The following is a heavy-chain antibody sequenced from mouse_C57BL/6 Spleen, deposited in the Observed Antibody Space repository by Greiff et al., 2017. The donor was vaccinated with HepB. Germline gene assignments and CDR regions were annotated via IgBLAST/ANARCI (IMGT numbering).Heavy chain of an antibody. Sequence: QVHVKQSGAELVRPGSSVKLSCKASGYTFISYWMDWVKQRPGQGLEWIGNIYPSDSETHYNQKFKDKATLTVDKSSSTAYMQLSSLTSEDSAVYYCARVVATGFDYWGQGTTLTVSS. V-gene: IGHV1-61*01. D-gene: IGHD1-1*01. CDR2: IYPSDSET. CDR1: GYTFISYW. J-gene: IGHJ2*01. CDR3: ARVVATGFDY.